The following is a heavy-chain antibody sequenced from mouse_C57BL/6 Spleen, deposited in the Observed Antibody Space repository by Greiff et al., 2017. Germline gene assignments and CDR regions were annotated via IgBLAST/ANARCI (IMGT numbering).Heavy chain of an antibody. CDR1: GFTFSDYG. CDR3: ARNWDVFDY. D-gene: IGHD4-1*01. CDR2: ISSGSNTI. J-gene: IGHJ2*01. V-gene: IGHV5-17*01. Sequence: EVKLMESGGGLVKPGGSLKLSCAASGFTFSDYGMHWVRQAPEKGLEWVAYISSGSNTIYYADTVKGRFTISRDNDKNTLFLQMTSLRSEDTAMYYCARNWDVFDYWGQGTTLTVSS.